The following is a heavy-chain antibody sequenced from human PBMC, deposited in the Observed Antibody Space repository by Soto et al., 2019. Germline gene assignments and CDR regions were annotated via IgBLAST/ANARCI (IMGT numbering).Heavy chain of an antibody. CDR3: ARDRTGTSRDYYYYMDV. CDR2: ISAYNGNT. D-gene: IGHD2-2*01. V-gene: IGHV1-18*01. Sequence: ASVKVSCKASGYTFTSYGISWVRQAPGQGLEWMGWISAYNGNTNYAQKLQGRVTMTTDTSTSTAYMELRSLRSDDTAVYYCARDRTGTSRDYYYYMDVWGKGTTVTVSS. CDR1: GYTFTSYG. J-gene: IGHJ6*03.